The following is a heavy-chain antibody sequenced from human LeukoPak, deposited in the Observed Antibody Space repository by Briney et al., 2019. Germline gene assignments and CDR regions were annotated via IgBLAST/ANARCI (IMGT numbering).Heavy chain of an antibody. Sequence: PGGSLRLSCAASGFTFSDYYMSWIRQAPGKGLEWVSYISSRSSHTNYADSVKGRFTISRDNAKNSLYLQMNSLRAEDTAVYYCARFSSGWYYFDYWGKGTLVTVSS. CDR1: GFTFSDYY. CDR3: ARFSSGWYYFDY. D-gene: IGHD6-19*01. CDR2: ISSRSSHT. V-gene: IGHV3-11*03. J-gene: IGHJ4*02.